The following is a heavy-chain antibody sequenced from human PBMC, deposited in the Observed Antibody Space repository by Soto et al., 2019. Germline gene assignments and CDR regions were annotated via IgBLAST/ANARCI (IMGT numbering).Heavy chain of an antibody. D-gene: IGHD2-15*01. J-gene: IGHJ1*01. Sequence: PGGSLRLSCAASGFTFSNAWMSWVRQAPGKGLEWVGRIKSKIDGGTTASAPPVKGRFTISRDDSKNTLYLQMNSLKTEDTAVYYCTRHIVVVVAATYYGYYSEYFQHWGQGTLGTVSS. CDR1: GFTFSNAW. CDR3: TRHIVVVVAATYYGYYSEYFQH. CDR2: IKSKIDGGTT. V-gene: IGHV3-15*01.